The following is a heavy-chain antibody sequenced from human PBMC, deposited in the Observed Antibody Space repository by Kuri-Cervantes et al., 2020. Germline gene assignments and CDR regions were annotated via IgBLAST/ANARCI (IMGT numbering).Heavy chain of an antibody. Sequence: GESLKISCAASGFTFSSYGMHWVRQAPGKGLEWVAVISYDGSNKYHADSVKGRFTISRDNSKNTLYLQMNSLRAEDTAVYYCARDRVQSRYRPGAFDIWGQGTMVTVSS. CDR3: ARDRVQSRYRPGAFDI. V-gene: IGHV3-30*03. D-gene: IGHD3-9*01. J-gene: IGHJ3*02. CDR2: ISYDGSNK. CDR1: GFTFSSYG.